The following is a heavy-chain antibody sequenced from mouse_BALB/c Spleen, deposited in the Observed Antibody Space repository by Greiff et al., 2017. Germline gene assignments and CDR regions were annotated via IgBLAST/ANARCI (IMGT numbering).Heavy chain of an antibody. J-gene: IGHJ3*01. CDR2: ISSGGSYT. V-gene: IGHV5-9-4*01. CDR3: ARDPFAY. Sequence: EVQGVESGGGLVKPGGSLKLSCAASGFTFSSYAMSWVRQSPEKRLEWVAEISSGGSYTYYPDTVTGRFTISRDNAKNTLYLEMSSLRSEDTAMYYCARDPFAYWGQGTLVTVSA. CDR1: GFTFSSYA.